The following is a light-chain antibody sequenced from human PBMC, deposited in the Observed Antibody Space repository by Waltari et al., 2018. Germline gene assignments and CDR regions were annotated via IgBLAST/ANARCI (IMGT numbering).Light chain of an antibody. J-gene: IGLJ3*02. CDR2: DVS. CDR3: NSFTSSSTVV. V-gene: IGLV2-14*03. CDR1: SSDVGGYNY. Sequence: QSALTQPASVSGSPGQSITISCTGTSSDVGGYNYFPWYQQHPGKAPKLMIYDVSNRPSGVSNRFSGSKSGNTASLTISGLQPEDEADYYCNSFTSSSTVVFGGGTKLTVL.